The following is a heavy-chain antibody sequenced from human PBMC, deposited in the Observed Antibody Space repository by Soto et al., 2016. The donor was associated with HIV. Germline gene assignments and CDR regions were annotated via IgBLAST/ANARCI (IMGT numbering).Heavy chain of an antibody. J-gene: IGHJ6*02. V-gene: IGHV4-34*01. CDR2: VSHGGRA. Sequence: QVQLQQWGAGLLNTSETLSLTCAVYGGSFSGYYWSWIRRSPGKGLEWIGEVSHGGRANYNPSLKSRLTISVDTSKNQFSLKLNSVTATDTAIYYCARRARIQVARTFFQYFYYILDVWGQGTTVIVSS. D-gene: IGHD6-19*01. CDR3: ARRARIQVARTFFQYFYYILDV. CDR1: GGSFSGYY.